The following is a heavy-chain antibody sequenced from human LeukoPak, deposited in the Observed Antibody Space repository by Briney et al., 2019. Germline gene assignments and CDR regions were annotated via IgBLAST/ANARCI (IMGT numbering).Heavy chain of an antibody. V-gene: IGHV3-23*01. J-gene: IGHJ4*02. CDR3: AKDQVPGSRYFDWFGFDY. D-gene: IGHD3-9*01. CDR2: ISGSGGST. CDR1: GFTFSSYA. Sequence: GGSLRLSCAASGFTFSSYAMSWVRQAPGKGLEWVSAISGSGGSTYYADSVKGRFTISRDNSKNTLYLQMNSLRAEDTAVYYCAKDQVPGSRYFDWFGFDYWGQGTLVTVSS.